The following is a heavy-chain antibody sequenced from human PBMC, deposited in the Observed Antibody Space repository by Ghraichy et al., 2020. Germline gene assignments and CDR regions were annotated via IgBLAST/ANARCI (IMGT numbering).Heavy chain of an antibody. CDR2: ISYDGSNK. D-gene: IGHD6-19*01. CDR3: AKGPPYSSGWYCCPDY. CDR1: GFTFSSYG. V-gene: IGHV3-30*18. J-gene: IGHJ4*02. Sequence: GGSLRLSCAASGFTFSSYGMHWVRQAPGKGLEWVAVISYDGSNKYYADSVKGRFTISRDNSKNTLYLQMNSLRAEDTAVYYCAKGPPYSSGWYCCPDYWGQGTLVTVSS.